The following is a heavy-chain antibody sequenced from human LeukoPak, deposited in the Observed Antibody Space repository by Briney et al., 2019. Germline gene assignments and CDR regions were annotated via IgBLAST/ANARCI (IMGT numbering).Heavy chain of an antibody. V-gene: IGHV1-8*03. CDR3: ARARRVSDYDFWSGYYFAFDI. CDR2: MNPNSGNT. Sequence: ASVKVSCKASGYTFTSYDINWVRQATGQGLEWMGWMNPNSGNTGYAQKFQGRVTITRNTSISTAYMELSSLRSEDTAVYYCARARRVSDYDFWSGYYFAFDIWGQGTMVTVSS. J-gene: IGHJ3*02. D-gene: IGHD3-3*01. CDR1: GYTFTSYD.